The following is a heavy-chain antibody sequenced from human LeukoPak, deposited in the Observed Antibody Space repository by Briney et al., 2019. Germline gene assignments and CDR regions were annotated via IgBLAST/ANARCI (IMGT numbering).Heavy chain of an antibody. CDR1: GFTFRNRG. CDR2: IWYDGSNK. V-gene: IGHV3-33*01. Sequence: GGSLRLSCAASGFTFRNRGMHWVRQAPGKGLEWVAIIWYDGSNKYYADSVNGRFTISRDNSKNTLYLQMNSLRAEDTAVYYCVRDRGALQYFDYWGQGTLVTVSS. CDR3: VRDRGALQYFDY. J-gene: IGHJ4*02. D-gene: IGHD5-24*01.